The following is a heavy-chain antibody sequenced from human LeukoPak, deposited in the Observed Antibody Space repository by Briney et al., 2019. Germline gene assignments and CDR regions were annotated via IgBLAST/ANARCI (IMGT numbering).Heavy chain of an antibody. CDR2: IYYGGST. Sequence: PSETLSLTCTVSGGSISSSSYYWGWIRQPPGKGLEWIGSIYYGGSTYYNPSLKSRVTISVDTSKNQFSLKLSSVTAADTAVYYCARQSDMITFGGVIAPPHAFDIWGQGTMVTVSS. CDR1: GGSISSSSYY. D-gene: IGHD3-16*02. J-gene: IGHJ3*02. V-gene: IGHV4-39*01. CDR3: ARQSDMITFGGVIAPPHAFDI.